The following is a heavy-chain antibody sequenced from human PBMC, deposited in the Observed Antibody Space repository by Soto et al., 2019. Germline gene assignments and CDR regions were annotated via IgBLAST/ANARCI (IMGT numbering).Heavy chain of an antibody. J-gene: IGHJ4*02. Sequence: QVQLVESGGGVVQPGRSLRLSCAASGFTFSSYGMHWVRQAPGKGLEWVAVISYDGSNTYYADSVKGRFNISRDNSKKTLYLQMNRLRAEDTSVYYCAKEGGLSGSYYISSSYYFDSWGQGTLVTVSS. CDR1: GFTFSSYG. CDR2: ISYDGSNT. D-gene: IGHD1-26*01. CDR3: AKEGGLSGSYYISSSYYFDS. V-gene: IGHV3-30*18.